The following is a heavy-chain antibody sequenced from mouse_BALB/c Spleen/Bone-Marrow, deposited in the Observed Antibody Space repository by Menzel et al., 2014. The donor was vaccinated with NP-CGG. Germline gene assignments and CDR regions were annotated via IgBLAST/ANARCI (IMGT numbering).Heavy chain of an antibody. CDR1: GYTFTSYW. Sequence: QVQLQQSGAELVKPGASVKMSCKASGYTFTSYWMHWVKQRPGQGLEWIGVIDPSDSYTSYNQRFKGKATLTVDTSFSTAYMQLSSLTSEDTAVYYCTRRGYYAMDYWGQGTSVTVSS. J-gene: IGHJ4*01. V-gene: IGHV1S127*01. CDR3: TRRGYYAMDY. CDR2: IDPSDSYT.